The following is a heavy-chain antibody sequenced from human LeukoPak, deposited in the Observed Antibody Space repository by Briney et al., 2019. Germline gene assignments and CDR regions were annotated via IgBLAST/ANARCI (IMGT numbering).Heavy chain of an antibody. CDR2: MNPNSGNT. CDR1: GYTFTIYD. V-gene: IGHV1-8*01. Sequence: SVKLPYSASGYTFTIYDIHWVRRATGQGLEGMGWMNPNSGNTGYAQKFQGRVTMTRNTSISTAYMELRSLRSDDTAVYHCAREDFWSGYYADYWGQGTLVTVSS. CDR3: AREDFWSGYYADY. D-gene: IGHD3-3*01. J-gene: IGHJ4*02.